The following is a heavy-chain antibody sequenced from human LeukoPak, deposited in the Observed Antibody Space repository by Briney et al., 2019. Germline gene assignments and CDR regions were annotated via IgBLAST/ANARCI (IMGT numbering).Heavy chain of an antibody. Sequence: GGSLSLSCAASGFTFSSYGMSWVRQAPGKGLEWVANIKQDGSEKYYVDSAKGRFTISRDNAKNSLYLQMNSLRAEDTAVYYCARDSASGYAIDAFDIWGQGTMVTVSS. CDR3: ARDSASGYAIDAFDI. CDR2: IKQDGSEK. D-gene: IGHD3-9*01. CDR1: GFTFSSYG. J-gene: IGHJ3*02. V-gene: IGHV3-7*01.